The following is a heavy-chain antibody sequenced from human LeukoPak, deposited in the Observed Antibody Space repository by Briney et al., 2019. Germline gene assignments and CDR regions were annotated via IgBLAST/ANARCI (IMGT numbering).Heavy chain of an antibody. V-gene: IGHV1-2*02. D-gene: IGHD3-22*01. CDR2: INPNSGGT. CDR3: ASGYDSSGYYLGY. Sequence: ASVKDSCKASGYTFTSYYMHWVRQAPGQGLEWMGWINPNSGGTNYAQKFQGRVTMTRDTSISTAYMELSRLRSDDTAVYYCASGYDSSGYYLGYWGQGTLVTVSS. J-gene: IGHJ4*02. CDR1: GYTFTSYY.